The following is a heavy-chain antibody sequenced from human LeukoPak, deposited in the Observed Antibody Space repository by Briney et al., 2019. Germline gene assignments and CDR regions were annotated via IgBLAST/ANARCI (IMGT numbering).Heavy chain of an antibody. CDR1: GYSFTSYW. D-gene: IGHD1-26*01. J-gene: IGHJ4*02. V-gene: IGHV5-51*01. Sequence: GESLKISCKGSGYSFTSYWIGWVRQMPGKGLEWMGIIYPGDSDTRYSPSFQGQVTISADKSISTAYVQWSSLKASDTAMYYCARHLLTPGGSYYFDFWGQGTLVTVSS. CDR3: ARHLLTPGGSYYFDF. CDR2: IYPGDSDT.